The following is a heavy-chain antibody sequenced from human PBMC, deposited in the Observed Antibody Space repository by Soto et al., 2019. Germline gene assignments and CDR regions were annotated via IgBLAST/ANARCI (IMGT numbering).Heavy chain of an antibody. CDR2: IDNSGST. V-gene: IGHV4-4*07. Sequence: LSLTCTASGGSISNYFCNWIRQPAGKGLEWIGRIDNSGSTNYNPSLKSRITMSADTSRNQFSLKLNSVTAADTAVYYCARGGQDFWSGPFDYWGQGALVTVSS. CDR1: GGSISNYF. J-gene: IGHJ4*02. CDR3: ARGGQDFWSGPFDY. D-gene: IGHD3-3*01.